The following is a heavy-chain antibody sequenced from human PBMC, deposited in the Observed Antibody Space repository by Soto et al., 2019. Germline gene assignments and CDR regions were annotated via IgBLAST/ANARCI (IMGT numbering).Heavy chain of an antibody. J-gene: IGHJ5*02. CDR1: GGSISSYY. CDR2: IYTSGST. D-gene: IGHD3-3*01. V-gene: IGHV4-4*07. Sequence: SETLSLTCTVSGGSISSYYWSWIRQPAGKGLEWIGRIYTSGSTNYNPSLKSRVTMSVDTSKNQFSLKLSSVTAADTAVYYCARDQGYYDFWSGPRGGWFDPWGQGTLVTVSS. CDR3: ARDQGYYDFWSGPRGGWFDP.